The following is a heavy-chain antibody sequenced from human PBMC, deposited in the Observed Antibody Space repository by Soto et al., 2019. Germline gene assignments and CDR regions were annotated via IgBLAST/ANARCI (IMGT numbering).Heavy chain of an antibody. V-gene: IGHV1-18*01. J-gene: IGHJ4*02. Sequence: ASVKVSCKASGYTFTSYGISWVRQAPGQGLERKGWISAYNGKTNYAQKIQGRDTMTTDTSTSTAYMELRSLRSDDTAVYYCARDGVAAGDSDYWGQGTLVTVSS. D-gene: IGHD6-13*01. CDR1: GYTFTSYG. CDR3: ARDGVAAGDSDY. CDR2: ISAYNGKT.